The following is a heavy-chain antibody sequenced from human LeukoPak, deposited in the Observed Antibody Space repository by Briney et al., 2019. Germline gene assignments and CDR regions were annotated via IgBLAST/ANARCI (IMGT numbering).Heavy chain of an antibody. D-gene: IGHD2-2*02. J-gene: IGHJ6*02. V-gene: IGHV3-53*01. CDR1: GFTVSSNY. CDR2: IYSGGST. CDR3: ARDSRTLGYCSSTSCYKGDYYYYGMDV. Sequence: PGGSLRLSCAASGFTVSSNYMSWVRQAPGKGLEWVSVIYSGGSTYYADSVKGRFTISGDNSKNTLYLQMNSLRAEDTAVYYCARDSRTLGYCSSTSCYKGDYYYYGMDVWGQGTTVTVSS.